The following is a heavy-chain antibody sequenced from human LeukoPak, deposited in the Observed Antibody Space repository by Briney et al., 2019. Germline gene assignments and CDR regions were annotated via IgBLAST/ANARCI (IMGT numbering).Heavy chain of an antibody. V-gene: IGHV4-34*01. Sequence: PSETLSLTCVVYGGSFSGYYWSWIRQPPGKGLEWIGEINHSGSTNYNPSLKSRVTISVDTSKNQFSLKLSSVTAADTAVYYCARVDYDILTDKDRRFDYWGQGTLVTVSS. J-gene: IGHJ4*02. CDR1: GGSFSGYY. CDR3: ARVDYDILTDKDRRFDY. D-gene: IGHD3-9*01. CDR2: INHSGST.